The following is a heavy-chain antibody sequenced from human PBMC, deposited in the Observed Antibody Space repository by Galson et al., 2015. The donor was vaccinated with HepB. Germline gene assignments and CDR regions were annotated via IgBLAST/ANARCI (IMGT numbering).Heavy chain of an antibody. CDR3: AKDAGIVSYFLDY. Sequence: SLRLSCAASGFTFSSYGMHWVRQAPGKGLEWVAVIWYDGSNKYYADSVKGRFTISRDNSKNTLYLQMNSLRAEDTAVYYCAKDAGIVSYFLDYWGQGTLVTVSS. D-gene: IGHD2/OR15-2a*01. CDR2: IWYDGSNK. V-gene: IGHV3-33*06. J-gene: IGHJ4*02. CDR1: GFTFSSYG.